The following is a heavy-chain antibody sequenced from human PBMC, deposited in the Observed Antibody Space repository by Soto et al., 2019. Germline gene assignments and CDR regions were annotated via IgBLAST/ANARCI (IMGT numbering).Heavy chain of an antibody. Sequence: LEILSLTCAVSGDSIMTETWWSWLRQLPGTGLEWIGEIKHTGDANANPALRSRVSMSVDRTKNQFFLNLRSVSAADMAVYFCAREGRLHWFESWGQGTLVTVSS. CDR3: AREGRLHWFES. J-gene: IGHJ5*01. CDR2: IKHTGDA. CDR1: GDSIMTETW. V-gene: IGHV4-4*02.